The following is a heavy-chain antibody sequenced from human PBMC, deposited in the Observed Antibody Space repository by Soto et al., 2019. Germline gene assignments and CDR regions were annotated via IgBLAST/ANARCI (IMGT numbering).Heavy chain of an antibody. V-gene: IGHV4-30-4*01. D-gene: IGHD6-13*01. CDR2: TYYTGST. CDR1: GGSLSSGDYY. J-gene: IGHJ4*01. Sequence: QVQLQESGPGLVKPSQTLSLTCTVSGGSLSSGDYYWSWIRQPPGKGLEWIGYTYYTGSTYYNPSLKTRITNSVDTSKPQFSLKLTSVTAADTAVYYCASASGIAAAGTIDYWGHGTLVTVSS. CDR3: ASASGIAAAGTIDY.